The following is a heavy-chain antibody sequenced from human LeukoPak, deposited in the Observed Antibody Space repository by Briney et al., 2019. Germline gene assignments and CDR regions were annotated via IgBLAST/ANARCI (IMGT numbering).Heavy chain of an antibody. CDR3: AKDLTYYGVWRGWSNFFEY. V-gene: IGHV3-7*01. Sequence: PGGSLRLSCATSGFTLTSYWMSWVRQAPGKGPEWVANIENDGSETYYLDSVKGRFTISRDDAKNSVHLQMNSLRAEDTAVYYCAKDLTYYGVWRGWSNFFEYWGQGTLVTVSS. J-gene: IGHJ4*02. CDR1: GFTLTSYW. D-gene: IGHD3-3*01. CDR2: IENDGSET.